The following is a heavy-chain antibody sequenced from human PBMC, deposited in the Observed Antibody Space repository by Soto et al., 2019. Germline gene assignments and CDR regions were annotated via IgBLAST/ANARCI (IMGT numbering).Heavy chain of an antibody. J-gene: IGHJ5*02. CDR1: GGTFSSYA. CDR3: ARYYSGSFRWFDP. Sequence: ASVKGSCTASGGTFSSYAINWVRQATGQGLEWMGWMNPNSGNTGYAQKFQGRVTMTRNTSISTAYMELSSLRSEDTAVYYCARYYSGSFRWFDPWGQGTLVTVSS. V-gene: IGHV1-8*02. D-gene: IGHD6-6*01. CDR2: MNPNSGNT.